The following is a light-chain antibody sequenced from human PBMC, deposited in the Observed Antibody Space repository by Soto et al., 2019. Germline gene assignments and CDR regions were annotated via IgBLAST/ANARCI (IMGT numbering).Light chain of an antibody. V-gene: IGKV3D-15*03. CDR3: HQRQSWPRT. CDR1: QSVRTN. Sequence: EIVMTQSPATLSVSPGDWATLSCRASQSVRTNLAWYQQKPGQAPRLLIYQTSLRAAGIPARFSASGSGTDFTLTISDVQPEDFALYYCHQRQSWPRTFGQGTKVDIK. J-gene: IGKJ1*01. CDR2: QTS.